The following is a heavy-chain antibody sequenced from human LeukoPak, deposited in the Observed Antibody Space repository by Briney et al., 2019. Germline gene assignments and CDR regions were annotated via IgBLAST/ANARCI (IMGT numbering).Heavy chain of an antibody. V-gene: IGHV3-30-3*01. J-gene: IGHJ4*02. Sequence: GSLRLSCSASGFTVSSNYMSWVRQPPGKGLEWVAVLSFDGDEKHYADSVKGRFTISRDNSENTLYLEMNNLRHEDTAFYFCARGVHFRDVWHVREWGQGTLVTVSS. CDR1: GFTVSSNY. CDR2: LSFDGDEK. CDR3: ARGVHFRDVWHVRE. D-gene: IGHD5-24*01.